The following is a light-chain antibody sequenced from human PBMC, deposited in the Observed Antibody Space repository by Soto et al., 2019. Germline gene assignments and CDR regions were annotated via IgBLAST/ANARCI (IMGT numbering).Light chain of an antibody. CDR3: QQYNTDPCT. J-gene: IGKJ3*01. V-gene: IGKV1-16*02. CDR2: DAS. CDR1: QGIRKY. Sequence: DIQMTQSPSSLSASVGDRVTITCRSSQGIRKYLAWFQQKPGKAPTSLMYDASSLHSGVPSKFSGRGSETDFTLTISSLQPEDFANYYCQQYNTDPCTFGPGTKLEIK.